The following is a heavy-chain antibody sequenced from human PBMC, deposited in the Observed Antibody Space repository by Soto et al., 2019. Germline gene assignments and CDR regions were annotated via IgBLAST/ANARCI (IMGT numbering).Heavy chain of an antibody. V-gene: IGHV3-48*01. J-gene: IGHJ4*02. D-gene: IGHD2-2*01. CDR2: ISSTGNTL. Sequence: GGSLRLSCEASGFTFSRYSMNWVRQAPGKGLEWLSYISSTGNTLYYADSVRGRFTISRDNAKNSLYLQMNSLRAEDTAVYYCARVPGRLGYCSSTSCHPLWFGELHFDYWGQGTLVTVSS. CDR1: GFTFSRYS. CDR3: ARVPGRLGYCSSTSCHPLWFGELHFDY.